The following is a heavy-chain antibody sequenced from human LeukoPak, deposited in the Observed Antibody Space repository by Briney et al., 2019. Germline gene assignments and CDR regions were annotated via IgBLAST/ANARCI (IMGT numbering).Heavy chain of an antibody. CDR1: GYSFPSYW. CDR3: ARRYTIFGVITIDY. J-gene: IGHJ4*02. CDR2: IYSSNSDT. V-gene: IGHV5-51*01. Sequence: GESLKISCQGFGYSFPSYWIAWVRQMPGKGLEWMGLIYSSNSDTKYSPSFQGQVTMSADKSISTSYLQWSNLKASDTAMYYCARRYTIFGVITIDYWGQGALGTVSS. D-gene: IGHD3-3*01.